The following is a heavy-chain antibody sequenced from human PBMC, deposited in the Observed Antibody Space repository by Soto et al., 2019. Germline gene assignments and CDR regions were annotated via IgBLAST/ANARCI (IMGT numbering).Heavy chain of an antibody. Sequence: WGSLRLSCAASGFIFSRYAIHWVRQAACKGLEWVAFVSDDVNNKYYADSVKGRFTISRDNSKNTLNLQVTSLRGEDTAVYYCARASTQTVLDYWGQGTLVTVSS. D-gene: IGHD3-10*01. V-gene: IGHV3-30-3*01. CDR3: ARASTQTVLDY. J-gene: IGHJ4*02. CDR1: GFIFSRYA. CDR2: VSDDVNNK.